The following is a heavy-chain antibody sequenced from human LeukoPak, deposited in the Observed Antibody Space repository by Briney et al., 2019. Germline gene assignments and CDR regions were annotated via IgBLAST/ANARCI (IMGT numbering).Heavy chain of an antibody. D-gene: IGHD2-15*01. Sequence: SVKVSCKASGFTFTSSAVQWVRQARGQRLEWIGWIVVGSGNTNYAQKFQERVTITRDMSTSTAYMELSSLRSGDTAVYYCAAVYCSGGSCYYYGMDVWGQGTTVTVSS. V-gene: IGHV1-58*01. CDR1: GFTFTSSA. CDR3: AAVYCSGGSCYYYGMDV. J-gene: IGHJ6*02. CDR2: IVVGSGNT.